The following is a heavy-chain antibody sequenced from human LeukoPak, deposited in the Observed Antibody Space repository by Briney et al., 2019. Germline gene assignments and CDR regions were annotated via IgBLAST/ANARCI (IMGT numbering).Heavy chain of an antibody. D-gene: IGHD2-2*01. CDR2: IYPGDSDN. J-gene: IGHJ5*02. CDR1: GYSFTSYR. CDR3: ARRGYCSSTRCYRFGLYNWFDP. V-gene: IGHV5-51*01. Sequence: GDSMKICCTGSGYSFTSYRIGWGRQMRGGGQGWMGIIYPGDSDNRYSPSFQGQVTISADKSISTAYLQWSSLKASDTAMYYCARRGYCSSTRCYRFGLYNWFDPWGQGTLVTVSS.